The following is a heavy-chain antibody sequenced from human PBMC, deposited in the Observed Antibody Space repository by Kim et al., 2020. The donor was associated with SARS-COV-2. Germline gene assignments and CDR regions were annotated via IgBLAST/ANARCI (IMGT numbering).Heavy chain of an antibody. D-gene: IGHD5-18*01. CDR2: ISVSGGDT. V-gene: IGHV3-23*01. CDR1: GFPFSTYA. Sequence: GGSLRLSCAGSGFPFSTYAMSWVRQAPGKGLEWVSAISVSGGDTYYADSVKGRFTISRDNSKSTLYLQMNSLRADDTAVYYCATIGRVRLWFYWGQGTLVTVSS. J-gene: IGHJ4*02. CDR3: ATIGRVRLWFY.